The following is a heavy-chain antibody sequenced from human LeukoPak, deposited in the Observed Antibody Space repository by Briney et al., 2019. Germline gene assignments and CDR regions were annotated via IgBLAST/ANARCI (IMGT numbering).Heavy chain of an antibody. CDR1: GFTFSSYS. CDR2: ISSSSSTI. D-gene: IGHD3-22*01. CDR3: ARDTYYYDSSGPY. J-gene: IGHJ4*02. Sequence: GGSLRLSCAASGFTFSSYSMNWVRQAPGKGLEWVSYISSSSSTIYYADSVKGRFTISRDNAKNSLYLQINSLRAEDTAVYYCARDTYYYDSSGPYWGQGTLVTVSS. V-gene: IGHV3-48*01.